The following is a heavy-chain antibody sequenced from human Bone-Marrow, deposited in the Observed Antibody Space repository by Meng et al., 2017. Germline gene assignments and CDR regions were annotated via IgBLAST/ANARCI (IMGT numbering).Heavy chain of an antibody. V-gene: IGHV1-69*01. CDR3: AIGDGYNYKDY. CDR2: IIPIFGKA. D-gene: IGHD5-24*01. J-gene: IGHJ4*02. Sequence: QGQRVRAGAEVKKPGSSVKVSCKGCGGKLRSYAISWVRQAPGQGLEWMGGIIPIFGKANYAQKFQGRVTITADESTSTAYMELSSLRSEDTAVYYCAIGDGYNYKDYWGQGTLVTVSS. CDR1: GGKLRSYA.